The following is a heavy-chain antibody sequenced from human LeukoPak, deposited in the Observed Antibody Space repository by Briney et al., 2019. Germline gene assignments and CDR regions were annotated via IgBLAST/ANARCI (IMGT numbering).Heavy chain of an antibody. CDR1: GGSISSYY. D-gene: IGHD6-19*01. J-gene: IGHJ3*02. CDR2: IYYSGST. Sequence: PSETLSLTCTVSGGSISSYYWSWIRQPPGKGLEWIGYIYYSGSTNYNPSLKSRVTISVDTSKNQFSLKLSSVTAADTAVYYCARDSRGYSSGWYGAFDIWGRGTMVTVSS. V-gene: IGHV4-59*01. CDR3: ARDSRGYSSGWYGAFDI.